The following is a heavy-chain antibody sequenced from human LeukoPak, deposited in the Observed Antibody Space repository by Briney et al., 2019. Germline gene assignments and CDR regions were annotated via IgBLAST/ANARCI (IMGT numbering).Heavy chain of an antibody. CDR1: GFTVSSIY. Sequence: GGSLRLSCAASGFTVSSIYMSWVRQAPGKGLEWVSVIYSDGSTYYADSVKGRFTISRDNPKNTLYLQMNSLRAEDTAVYYCARTQGVVGAADSWGQGTLVTVSS. D-gene: IGHD1-26*01. J-gene: IGHJ5*02. V-gene: IGHV3-53*01. CDR2: IYSDGST. CDR3: ARTQGVVGAADS.